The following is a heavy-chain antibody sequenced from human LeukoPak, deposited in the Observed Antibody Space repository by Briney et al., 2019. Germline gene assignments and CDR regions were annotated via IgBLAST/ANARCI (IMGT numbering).Heavy chain of an antibody. Sequence: SETLSLTCTVSGGSISSYYWSWTRQPPGKGLEWIGYIYYSGSTNYNPSLKSRVTISVDTSKNQFSLKLSSVTAADTAVYYCARVGCSGGSCYSGAFDIWGQGTMVTVSS. CDR2: IYYSGST. J-gene: IGHJ3*02. V-gene: IGHV4-59*01. CDR1: GGSISSYY. CDR3: ARVGCSGGSCYSGAFDI. D-gene: IGHD2-15*01.